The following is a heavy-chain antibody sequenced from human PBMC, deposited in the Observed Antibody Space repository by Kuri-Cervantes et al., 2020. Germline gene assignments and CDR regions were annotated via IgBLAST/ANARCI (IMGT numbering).Heavy chain of an antibody. V-gene: IGHV4-39*01. CDR3: ARQRGDSSGWYSSGD. D-gene: IGHD6-19*01. J-gene: IGHJ4*02. Sequence: ESLKISCTVSGGSISSYYWGWIRQPPGKGLEWIGSIYYSGSTYYNPSLKSRVTISVDTSKNQFSLKLSSVTAADTAVYYCARQRGDSSGWYSSGDWGQGTLVTVSS. CDR1: GGSISSYY. CDR2: IYYSGST.